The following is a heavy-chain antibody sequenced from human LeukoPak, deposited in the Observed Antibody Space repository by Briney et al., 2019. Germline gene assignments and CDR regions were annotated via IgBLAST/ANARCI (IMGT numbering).Heavy chain of an antibody. V-gene: IGHV5-10-1*01. CDR3: ARHHGTTIFGVVTGASGYFDL. J-gene: IGHJ2*01. CDR1: GYSFTSYC. D-gene: IGHD3-3*01. CDR2: IDPSDSYT. Sequence: KVSCKASGYSFTSYCISWVRQMPGKGLEWMGRIDPSDSYTNYSPSFQGHVTISADKSISTAYLQWSSLKASDTAMYYCARHHGTTIFGVVTGASGYFDLWGRGTLVTVSS.